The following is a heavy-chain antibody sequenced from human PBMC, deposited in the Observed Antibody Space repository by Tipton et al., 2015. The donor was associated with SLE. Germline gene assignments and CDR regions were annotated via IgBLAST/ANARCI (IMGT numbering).Heavy chain of an antibody. V-gene: IGHV4-59*01. D-gene: IGHD1-1*01. CDR2: VFYTGRT. CDR1: GGSISSYY. CDR3: ARLGTGIFDY. Sequence: TLSLTCDVSGGSISSYYWTWIRQPPGKGLEWIGYVFYTGRTIYNSSLRSRVSMSVDTSKNQFSLKLSSVTAADTAVYYCARLGTGIFDYWGQGTLVTVSS. J-gene: IGHJ4*02.